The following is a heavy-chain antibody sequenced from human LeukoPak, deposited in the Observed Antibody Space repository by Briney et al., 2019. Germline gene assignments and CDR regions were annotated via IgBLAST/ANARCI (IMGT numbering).Heavy chain of an antibody. CDR1: GGSISSSSYY. J-gene: IGHJ5*02. CDR3: ARPTRLGYCSSTSCSGWFDP. V-gene: IGHV4-39*01. CDR2: IYYSGST. Sequence: SETLSLTCTVSGGSISSSSYYWGWIRQPPGKGLEWIGRIYYSGSTYYNPSLKSRVTISVDTSKNQFSLKLSSVTAADTAVYYCARPTRLGYCSSTSCSGWFDPWGQGTLVTVSS. D-gene: IGHD2-2*01.